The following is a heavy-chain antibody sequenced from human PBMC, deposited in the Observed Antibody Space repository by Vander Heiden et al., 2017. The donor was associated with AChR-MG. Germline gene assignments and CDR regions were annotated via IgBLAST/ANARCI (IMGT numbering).Heavy chain of an antibody. CDR1: GDTFTSHA. CDR2: IIPISGRT. D-gene: IGHD6-19*01. Sequence: QVQLVQSGAEVKKPGSSVKVSCKASGDTFTSHAISWVRHVPGQGLEWMGGIIPISGRTNYAQKFQGRVTITADKSNSTAYMELSSLRSDDTAVYYCARWAGYASGWYWGPFDYWGQGTLVTVSS. J-gene: IGHJ4*02. V-gene: IGHV1-69*06. CDR3: ARWAGYASGWYWGPFDY.